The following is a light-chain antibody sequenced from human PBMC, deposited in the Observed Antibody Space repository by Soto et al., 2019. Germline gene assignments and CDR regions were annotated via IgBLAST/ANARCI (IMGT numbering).Light chain of an antibody. J-gene: IGKJ1*01. CDR1: QSVSSSY. V-gene: IGKV3-20*01. CDR3: QQYGSSTGT. CDR2: GAS. Sequence: EIVLTQSPGTLSLSPGERATLSCRASQSVSSSYLASYQQKPGQAPRLLIYGASSRATGIPDRFSGSGSGTDFTLTISRLEPEDFAVYYCQQYGSSTGTFGQGTNVEIK.